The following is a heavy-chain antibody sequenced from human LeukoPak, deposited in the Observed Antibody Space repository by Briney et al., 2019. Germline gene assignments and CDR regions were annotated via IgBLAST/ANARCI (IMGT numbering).Heavy chain of an antibody. Sequence: SVKVSCKASEGTFSNSAISWVRQAPGQGLEWLGGIIPILATSTCAQRFQGRVTITADRSTSTAYMQLSSLRSEDTAIYYCARSRHYYDSSGQEGVVYWGQGTLVTVSS. V-gene: IGHV1-69*06. D-gene: IGHD3-22*01. J-gene: IGHJ4*02. CDR3: ARSRHYYDSSGQEGVVY. CDR2: IIPILATS. CDR1: EGTFSNSA.